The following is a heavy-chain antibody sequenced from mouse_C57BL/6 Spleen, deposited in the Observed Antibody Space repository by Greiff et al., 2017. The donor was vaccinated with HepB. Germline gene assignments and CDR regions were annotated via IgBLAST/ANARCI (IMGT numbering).Heavy chain of an antibody. D-gene: IGHD1-1*01. CDR2: INPSSGYT. CDR3: ARGDYYGNPQFAY. Sequence: VKVVESGAELAKPGASVKLSCKASGYTFTSYWMHWVKQRPGQGLEWIGCINPSSGYTKYNQKFKDKATLTADKSSSTAYMQLSSLTYEDSAVYYCARGDYYGNPQFAYWGQGTLVTVSA. V-gene: IGHV1-7*01. J-gene: IGHJ3*01. CDR1: GYTFTSYW.